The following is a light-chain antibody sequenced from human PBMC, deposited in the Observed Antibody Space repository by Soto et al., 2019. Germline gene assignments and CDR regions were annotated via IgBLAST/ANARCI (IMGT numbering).Light chain of an antibody. CDR1: QSLLLSNGNNY. CDR2: LGS. V-gene: IGKV2-28*01. CDR3: MQALQSRT. Sequence: DIVMTQSPLSLPVTPGEPASISCRSSQSLLLSNGNNYLDWYLQKPGQSPQLLIYLGSNRASGVPDRFSGSGSGTDFTLKISRVEAEDVGVYYCMQALQSRTFGQGTRVEVK. J-gene: IGKJ1*01.